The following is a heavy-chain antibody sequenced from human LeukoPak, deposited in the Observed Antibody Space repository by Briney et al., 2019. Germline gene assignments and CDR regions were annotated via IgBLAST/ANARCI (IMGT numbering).Heavy chain of an antibody. V-gene: IGHV4-39*01. CDR2: IYYSGST. D-gene: IGHD5-18*01. J-gene: IGHJ6*03. CDR3: ARSGPVASYHYFMDV. CDR1: GGSISSSTYY. Sequence: SETLSLTCSVSGGSISSSTYYWGWIRQPPGKGLEWLGSIYYSGSTKYNTSLMSRVTISVDTSNNQFSLNLSSVTAADTAVYYCARSGPVASYHYFMDVWGKGTAVTVSS.